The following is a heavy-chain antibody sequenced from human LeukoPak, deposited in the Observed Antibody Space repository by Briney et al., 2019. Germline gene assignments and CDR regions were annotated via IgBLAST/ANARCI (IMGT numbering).Heavy chain of an antibody. CDR2: IFHNGKT. Sequence: SETLSLTCTVSGGSVSTSDYDWGWIRQTPGKGLEWIGDIFHNGKTNYNPSLKGQVTISIDTSNNQFSLRLPSVTAADSAVYFCARIFDSWGQGTLVTVSS. J-gene: IGHJ4*02. V-gene: IGHV4-39*07. CDR1: GGSVSTSDYD. CDR3: ARIFDS.